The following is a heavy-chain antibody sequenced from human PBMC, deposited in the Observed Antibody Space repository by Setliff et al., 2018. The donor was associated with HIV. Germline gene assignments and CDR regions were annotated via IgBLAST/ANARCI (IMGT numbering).Heavy chain of an antibody. CDR1: GYTFTSYA. Sequence: ASVKVSCKASGYTFTSYAINWVRQAPGQGLECMGWINTKTGTPRYAQAFRGRFVISSDTSVTTSYLQINSLKAEDTAVYYCARDLLGDPDAFDIWGQGTQVTVSS. CDR3: ARDLLGDPDAFDI. V-gene: IGHV7-4-1*02. D-gene: IGHD3-16*01. CDR2: INTKTGTP. J-gene: IGHJ3*02.